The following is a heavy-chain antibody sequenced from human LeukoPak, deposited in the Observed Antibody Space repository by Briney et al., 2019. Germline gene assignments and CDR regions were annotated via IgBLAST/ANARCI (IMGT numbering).Heavy chain of an antibody. V-gene: IGHV3-33*08. CDR3: ARVGSGWSMDS. J-gene: IGHJ4*02. CDR2: IWYDGSNK. Sequence: GGSLRLSCAASGFTFSSAWMSWVRQAPGKGLEWVAVIWYDGSNKYYADSVKGRFTISRDNSKNTLNLQMNSLRAEDTAVYYCARVGSGWSMDSWGQGTLVSVSS. D-gene: IGHD6-19*01. CDR1: GFTFSSAW.